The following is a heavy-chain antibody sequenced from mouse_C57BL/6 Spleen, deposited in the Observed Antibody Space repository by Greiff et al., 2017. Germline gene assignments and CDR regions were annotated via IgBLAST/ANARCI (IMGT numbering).Heavy chain of an antibody. CDR2: ISSGSSTI. V-gene: IGHV5-17*01. CDR1: GFTFSDYG. Sequence: EVKLVESGGGLVKPGGSLKFSCAASGFTFSDYGMHWVRQAPEKGLEWVAYISSGSSTIYYADTVKGRFTISRDNAQNTLFLQMTSLRSEDTALYYCARGVGSAMDYWGQGTSVTVSS. CDR3: ARGVGSAMDY. J-gene: IGHJ4*01. D-gene: IGHD1-1*02.